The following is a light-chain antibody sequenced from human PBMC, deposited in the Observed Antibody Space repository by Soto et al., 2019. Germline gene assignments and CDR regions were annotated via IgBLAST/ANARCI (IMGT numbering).Light chain of an antibody. CDR3: QQFGGSPPRT. J-gene: IGKJ1*01. Sequence: ERVMTQSPATLSVSPGERATLSCRASQSVGSNLAWYQQKPGQAPRLLIFGASSRATGVPARFSGSGSGTEFTLTINSLQSEDFAVYYCQQFGGSPPRTFGQGTKVDIK. V-gene: IGKV3-15*01. CDR2: GAS. CDR1: QSVGSN.